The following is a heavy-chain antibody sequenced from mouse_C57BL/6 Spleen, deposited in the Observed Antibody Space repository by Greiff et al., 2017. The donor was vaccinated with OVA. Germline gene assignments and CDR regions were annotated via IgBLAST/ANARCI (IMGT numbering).Heavy chain of an antibody. CDR3: ARDLGYGSTHWYFDV. V-gene: IGHV5-4*01. J-gene: IGHJ1*03. CDR1: GFTFSSYA. Sequence: EVHLVESGGGLVKPGGSLKLSCAASGFTFSSYAMSWVRQTPEKRLEWVATISDGGSYTYYPDNVKGRFTISRDNAKNNLYLQMSHLKSEDTAMYYGARDLGYGSTHWYFDVWGTGTTVTVSS. CDR2: ISDGGSYT. D-gene: IGHD1-1*01.